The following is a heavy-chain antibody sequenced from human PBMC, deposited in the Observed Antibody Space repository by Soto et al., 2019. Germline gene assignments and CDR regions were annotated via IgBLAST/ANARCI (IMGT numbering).Heavy chain of an antibody. V-gene: IGHV4-59*01. J-gene: IGHJ4*02. Sequence: TLSLTCTVSAASFSKYYWTWIRQPPGKGLEWIGYVYFNGNTNYNPSLKRRVSISIDTSKNQISLTLNSVTAADTAVYYCASVTFGGVVLAHWGQGTLVTVSS. CDR3: ASVTFGGVVLAH. D-gene: IGHD3-16*01. CDR1: AASFSKYY. CDR2: VYFNGNT.